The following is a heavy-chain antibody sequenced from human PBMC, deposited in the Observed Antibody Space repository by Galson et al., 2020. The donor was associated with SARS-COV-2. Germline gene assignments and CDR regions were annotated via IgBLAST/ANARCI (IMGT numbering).Heavy chain of an antibody. J-gene: IGHJ4*02. CDR3: ARDYGDYSYFDY. Sequence: ETSETLSLTCAVYGGSFSGYYWSWIRQPPGKGLEWIGEINHSGSTNYNPSLKSRVTISVDTSKNQFSLKLSSVTAADTAVYYCARDYGDYSYFDYWGQGTLVTVSS. CDR2: INHSGST. CDR1: GGSFSGYY. V-gene: IGHV4-34*01. D-gene: IGHD4-17*01.